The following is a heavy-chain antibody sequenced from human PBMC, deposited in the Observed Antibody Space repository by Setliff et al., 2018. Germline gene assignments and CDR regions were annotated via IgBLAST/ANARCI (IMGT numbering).Heavy chain of an antibody. Sequence: PSETLSLTCIVSGESIDSGATGNHYGNWIREPAVKTLEWIVQGDVGGNTYYNPTLESRVRISVDRSNNQFSWKLNSVTAADTALYYCAIGGGYCDFFDCFPFDNWGQGFLVTVSS. CDR3: AIGGGYCDFFDCFPFDN. V-gene: IGHV4-61*09. D-gene: IGHD3-16*01. CDR2: GDVGGNT. J-gene: IGHJ4*02. CDR1: GESIDSGATGNHY.